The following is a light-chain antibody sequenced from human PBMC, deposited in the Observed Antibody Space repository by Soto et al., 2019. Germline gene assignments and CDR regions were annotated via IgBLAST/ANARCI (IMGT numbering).Light chain of an antibody. J-gene: IGKJ1*01. CDR3: QHYKTFSWT. V-gene: IGKV1-5*01. Sequence: GDRVTITCRASQSISSFLAWYQQKPGQAPKLLIYDASTLESGVPSRFSGSGSGTDFTLTISSLQPDDLATYFCQHYKTFSWTFGQGTKVAIK. CDR1: QSISSF. CDR2: DAS.